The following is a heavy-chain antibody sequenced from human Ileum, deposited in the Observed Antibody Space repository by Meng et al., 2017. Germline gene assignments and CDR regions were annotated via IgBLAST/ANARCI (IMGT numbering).Heavy chain of an antibody. CDR2: VYFTGYT. D-gene: IGHD3-3*02. Sequence: QLQLQDSGPGLVKPSETLSLTCTVSGDSVSPGSYYWVWIRQPPGKALGWIGAVYFTGYTYYGPSLTGRGTISVDTSRNQFSLKLNSVTAADTALYFCARHGHFTPDKYYFDYWGQGALVTVSS. J-gene: IGHJ4*02. CDR3: ARHGHFTPDKYYFDY. CDR1: GDSVSPGSYY. V-gene: IGHV4-39*01.